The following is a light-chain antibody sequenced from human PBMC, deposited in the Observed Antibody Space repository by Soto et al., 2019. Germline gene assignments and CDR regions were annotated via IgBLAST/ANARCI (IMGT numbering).Light chain of an antibody. CDR2: GNS. Sequence: QPVLTQPPSVSGAPGQRVTISCTGSSSNIGAGYDVHWYQQLPGTAPKLLIYGNSNRPSGVPDRFSGSKSGTSASLAITGRQAEDEADYYCQSYDSSLSGSEVVFGGGTKLTVL. CDR3: QSYDSSLSGSEVV. V-gene: IGLV1-40*01. J-gene: IGLJ2*01. CDR1: SSNIGAGYD.